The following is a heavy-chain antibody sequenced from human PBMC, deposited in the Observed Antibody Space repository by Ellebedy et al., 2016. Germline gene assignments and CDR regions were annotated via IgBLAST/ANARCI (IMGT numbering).Heavy chain of an antibody. Sequence: GGSLRLSCAVSGFTFSNYSMHWVRQAPGKGLVWVSRITTDGTYIHYADSVTGRFTISRDNAKNTLSLQMNSLRAEDTAVYYCARGANPENFESWGQGALVTVSS. J-gene: IGHJ4*02. CDR2: ITTDGTYI. V-gene: IGHV3-74*01. CDR3: ARGANPENFES. D-gene: IGHD1-14*01. CDR1: GFTFSNYS.